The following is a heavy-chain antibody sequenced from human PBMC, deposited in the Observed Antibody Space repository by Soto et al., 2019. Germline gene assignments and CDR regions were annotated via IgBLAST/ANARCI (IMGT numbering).Heavy chain of an antibody. CDR3: AKDRLTAEYYYDSSGYITLDY. CDR2: ISGSGGST. Sequence: PGGSLRLSCAASGFTFSSYAMSWVRQAPGKGLERVSAISGSGGSTYYADSVKGRFTISRDNSKNTLYLQMNSLRAEDTAVYYCAKDRLTAEYYYDSSGYITLDYWGQGTLVTVSS. J-gene: IGHJ4*02. V-gene: IGHV3-23*01. CDR1: GFTFSSYA. D-gene: IGHD3-22*01.